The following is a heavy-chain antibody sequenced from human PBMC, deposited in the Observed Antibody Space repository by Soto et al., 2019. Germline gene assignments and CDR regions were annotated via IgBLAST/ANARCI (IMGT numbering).Heavy chain of an antibody. J-gene: IGHJ3*02. CDR3: ARDDWNDDAFDI. D-gene: IGHD1-1*01. Sequence: GGSLRLSCAASGFTFSSYSMNWVRQAPGKGLEWVSSISSSSSYIYYADSVKGRFTISRDNAKNSLYLQMNSLRAEDTAVYYCARDDWNDDAFDIWGQGTMVTVSS. CDR1: GFTFSSYS. CDR2: ISSSSSYI. V-gene: IGHV3-21*01.